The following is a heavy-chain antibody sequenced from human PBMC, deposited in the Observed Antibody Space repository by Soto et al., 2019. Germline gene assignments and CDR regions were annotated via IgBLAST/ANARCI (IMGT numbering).Heavy chain of an antibody. J-gene: IGHJ6*02. Sequence: GGSLRLSCTASEFSLSTYSMNWVRQAPGKGLEWVSSISTRSDVYYADSVKGRFTIARDNAKNSLSLQMNSLSAEDTGVYYCAREKTAWPLAYGLEVWGQGTTVTVSS. CDR1: EFSLSTYS. D-gene: IGHD2-21*02. CDR3: AREKTAWPLAYGLEV. V-gene: IGHV3-21*03. CDR2: ISTRSDV.